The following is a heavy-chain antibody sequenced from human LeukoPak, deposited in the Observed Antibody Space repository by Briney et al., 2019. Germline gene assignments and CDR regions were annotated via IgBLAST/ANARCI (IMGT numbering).Heavy chain of an antibody. J-gene: IGHJ4*02. CDR2: IWYDGSNK. CDR1: GFTFSSFG. CDR3: ARVKAGVFGSGWWVVDY. V-gene: IGHV3-33*01. Sequence: PGGSLRLSCAASGFTFSSFGMHWVRQAPGKGLDWVAVIWYDGSNKYSADSVKGRFTISRDNSKNTLYLQMNSLRVEDTAVYYCARVKAGVFGSGWWVVDYWGQGTLVTVSS. D-gene: IGHD6-19*01.